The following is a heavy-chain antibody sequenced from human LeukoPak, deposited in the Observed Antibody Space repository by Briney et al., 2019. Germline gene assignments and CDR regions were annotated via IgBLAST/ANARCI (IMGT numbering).Heavy chain of an antibody. CDR1: GGSISSGGYS. D-gene: IGHD5-18*01. V-gene: IGHV4-30-2*03. CDR2: IYHSGST. J-gene: IGHJ4*02. Sequence: PSETLSLTCAVSGGSISSGGYSWSWIRQPPGKGLEWIGYIYHSGSTYYNPSLKSRVTISVDTSKNQFSPKLTSVTAADTAVYYCATRRGYSYGTYDYWGQGTLVTVSS. CDR3: ATRRGYSYGTYDY.